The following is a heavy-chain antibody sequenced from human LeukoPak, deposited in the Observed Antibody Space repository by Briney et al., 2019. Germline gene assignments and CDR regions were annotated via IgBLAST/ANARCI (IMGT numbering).Heavy chain of an antibody. D-gene: IGHD3-22*01. J-gene: IGHJ4*02. CDR2: IYTTGIT. V-gene: IGHV3-66*01. CDR1: GFTISSNF. CDR3: AKDYPGSSGYSPLDY. Sequence: GGSLRLSCAASGFTISSNFMTWVRQAPGKGLEWVSVIYTTGITYYADSVKGRFTISRDNSKNTMYLQMNSLRAEDTAVYYCAKDYPGSSGYSPLDYWGQGTLVTVSS.